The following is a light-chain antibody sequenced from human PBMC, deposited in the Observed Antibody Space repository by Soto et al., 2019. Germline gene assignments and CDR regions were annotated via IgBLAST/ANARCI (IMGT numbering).Light chain of an antibody. CDR2: EVS. CDR1: RSDVGSYNH. CDR3: CSYAGSSTVI. J-gene: IGLJ2*01. Sequence: QSALTQPASLSGSPGQSITISCTGTRSDVGSYNHVSWYQQHPGKAPKLMIYEVSKWPSGVSTRFSGSKSGNTASLTISGLQAEDEADYFCCSYAGSSTVIFGGGTKLTVL. V-gene: IGLV2-23*02.